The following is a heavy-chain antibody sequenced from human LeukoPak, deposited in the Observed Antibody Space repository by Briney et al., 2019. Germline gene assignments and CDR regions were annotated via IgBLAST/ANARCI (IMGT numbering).Heavy chain of an antibody. CDR2: IYHSGST. V-gene: IGHV4-38-2*02. CDR3: ARALRITMVRGVYPSHYYYGMDV. D-gene: IGHD3-10*01. J-gene: IGHJ6*02. Sequence: SETLSLTCTVSGGSISSYYWGWIRQPPGKGLEWIGSIYHSGSTYYNPSLKSRVTISVDTSKNQFSLKLSSVTAADTAVYYCARALRITMVRGVYPSHYYYGMDVWGQGTTVTVSS. CDR1: GGSISSYY.